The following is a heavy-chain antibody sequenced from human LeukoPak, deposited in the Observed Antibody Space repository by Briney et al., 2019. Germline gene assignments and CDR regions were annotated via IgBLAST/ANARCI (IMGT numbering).Heavy chain of an antibody. CDR3: ARALKSYDSSGYYYGS. CDR1: AFTRSSYS. V-gene: IGHV3-48*01. CDR2: ISSSSSTM. D-gene: IGHD3-22*01. Sequence: GGSMRLSCAGSAFTRSSYSMNWVRKAPLMGLKRVSYISSSSSTMYYADAVKGRFTISRDNAKNSLYLQMNSLRAEDTAVYYCARALKSYDSSGYYYGSWGQGTLVTVSS. J-gene: IGHJ4*02.